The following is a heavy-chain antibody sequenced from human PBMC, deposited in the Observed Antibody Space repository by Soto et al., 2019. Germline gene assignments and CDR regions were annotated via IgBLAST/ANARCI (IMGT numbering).Heavy chain of an antibody. J-gene: IGHJ6*02. D-gene: IGHD2-2*02. Sequence: GGSLKISCNGSGYSFTSYWISWVRQMPGKGLEWMGRIDPSDSYTNYSPSFQGHVTISADKSISTAYLQWSSLKASDTAMYYCARLPLGFVVVPAAIEARYGMDVWGQGTTVTSP. CDR1: GYSFTSYW. V-gene: IGHV5-10-1*01. CDR3: ARLPLGFVVVPAAIEARYGMDV. CDR2: IDPSDSYT.